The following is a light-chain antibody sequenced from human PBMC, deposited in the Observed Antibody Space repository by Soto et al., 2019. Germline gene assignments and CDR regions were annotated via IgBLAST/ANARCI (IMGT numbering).Light chain of an antibody. Sequence: DIQMTQSPSTLSASVGDRVTITCRASQSINTWLAWYQQKPGKAPKLLIYKASSLQSGVPSRFSGSGSGTEVTLTISSLQPDDFATYYCQQYNTYSRAFGQGNKVEIK. V-gene: IGKV1-5*03. CDR1: QSINTW. J-gene: IGKJ1*01. CDR3: QQYNTYSRA. CDR2: KAS.